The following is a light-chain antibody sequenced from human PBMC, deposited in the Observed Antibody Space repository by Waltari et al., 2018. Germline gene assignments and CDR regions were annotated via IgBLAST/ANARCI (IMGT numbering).Light chain of an antibody. Sequence: QSALTQPASVSGFPGQSITISCSGTDLDVGAYDFVPWYQQHPGKAPHLIIYEVSNRPSGISNRFSASKSGNTASLTFSGLQAEDEADYYCSSYTTSSAPGVFGTGTRVTVL. CDR2: EVS. V-gene: IGLV2-14*01. J-gene: IGLJ1*01. CDR1: DLDVGAYDF. CDR3: SSYTTSSAPGV.